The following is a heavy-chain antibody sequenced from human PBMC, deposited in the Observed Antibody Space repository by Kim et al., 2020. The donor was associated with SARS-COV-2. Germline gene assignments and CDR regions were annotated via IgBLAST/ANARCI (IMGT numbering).Heavy chain of an antibody. V-gene: IGHV3-30*18. CDR3: AKGGRFWSGYSVLYYGM. CDR2: ISYDGSNK. Sequence: GGSLRLSCAASGFTFSSYGMHWVRQAPGKGLEWVAVISYDGSNKYYADSVKGRFTISRDNSKNTLYLQMNSLRADDTAVYYCAKGGRFWSGYSVLYYGM. CDR1: GFTFSSYG. D-gene: IGHD3-3*01. J-gene: IGHJ6*01.